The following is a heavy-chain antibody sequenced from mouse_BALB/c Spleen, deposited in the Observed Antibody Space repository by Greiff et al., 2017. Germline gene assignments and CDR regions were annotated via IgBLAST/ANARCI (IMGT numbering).Heavy chain of an antibody. CDR3: ASITTANFAY. CDR1: GFTFSSYA. V-gene: IGHV5-9-4*01. J-gene: IGHJ3*01. Sequence: EVQGVESGGGLVKPGGSLKLSCAASGFTFSSYAMSWVRQSPEKRLVWVAEISSGGSYTYYPDTVTGRFTISRDNAKNTLYLEMSSLRSEDTAMYYCASITTANFAYWGQGTLVTVSA. CDR2: ISSGGSYT. D-gene: IGHD1-1*01.